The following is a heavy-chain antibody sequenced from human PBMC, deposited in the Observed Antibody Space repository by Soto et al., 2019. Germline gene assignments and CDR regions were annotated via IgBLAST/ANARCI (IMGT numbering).Heavy chain of an antibody. V-gene: IGHV1-3*01. J-gene: IGHJ6*02. D-gene: IGHD4-17*01. Sequence: QVQLVQSGAEVKKPGASVKVSCKASGYTFTSYAMHWVRQAPGQRLEWMGWINAGNGNTKYSQKFQGRVTITRDTSASTAYMELSSLRSEDTAVYYCARGTTWDYYYYYGMDVWGQGTTVTVSS. CDR2: INAGNGNT. CDR1: GYTFTSYA. CDR3: ARGTTWDYYYYYGMDV.